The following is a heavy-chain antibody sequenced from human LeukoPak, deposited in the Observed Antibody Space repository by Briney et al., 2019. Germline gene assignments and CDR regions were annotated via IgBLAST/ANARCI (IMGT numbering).Heavy chain of an antibody. CDR1: GYTFTKYW. Sequence: LGASLQISCEGSGYTFTKYWIGWVRQMPEKGLEWMGIIHPGDSHTCYSPSFQGQVTISADKSISMAYLQWSSLKASDTAMYFCARQPGMTAKSWYFDLWGRGTLVTVSS. J-gene: IGHJ2*01. V-gene: IGHV5-51*01. CDR3: ARQPGMTAKSWYFDL. CDR2: IHPGDSHT. D-gene: IGHD2-2*01.